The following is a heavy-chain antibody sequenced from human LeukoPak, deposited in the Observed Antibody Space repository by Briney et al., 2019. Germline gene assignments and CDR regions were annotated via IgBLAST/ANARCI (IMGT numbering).Heavy chain of an antibody. CDR2: IIPIFGTA. Sequence: SVKVSCKASGGTFSSYAISWVRQAPGQGLEWMGGIIPIFGTANYAQKFQGRVTITADESTSTAYMELSSLRSEDTAVYYCARDMVVVTAIPKYYFDYWGQGTLVTVSS. V-gene: IGHV1-69*13. J-gene: IGHJ4*02. CDR3: ARDMVVVTAIPKYYFDY. D-gene: IGHD2-21*02. CDR1: GGTFSSYA.